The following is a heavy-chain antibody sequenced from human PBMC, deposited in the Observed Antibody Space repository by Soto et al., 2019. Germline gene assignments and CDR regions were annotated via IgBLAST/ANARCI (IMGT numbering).Heavy chain of an antibody. J-gene: IGHJ5*02. CDR2: MNPGSGKT. Sequence: ASVQVSCKASGYTFVNFDISWVRQAAGQGVEWLGWMNPGSGKTGYASKFQGRVAMTRDASTGTSHLEVSSLTSDDTAVYYCARMASAGTLNWFDPWGQGTLVTVYS. CDR1: GYTFVNFD. V-gene: IGHV1-8*02. CDR3: ARMASAGTLNWFDP. D-gene: IGHD6-13*01.